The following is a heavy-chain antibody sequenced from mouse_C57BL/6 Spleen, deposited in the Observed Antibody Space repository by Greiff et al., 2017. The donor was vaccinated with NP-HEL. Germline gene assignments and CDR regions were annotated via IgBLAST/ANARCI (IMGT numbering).Heavy chain of an antibody. J-gene: IGHJ1*03. CDR1: GYSFTGYF. D-gene: IGHD1-1*01. CDR2: INPDSGDT. Sequence: VHVKQSGPELVKPGDSVKISCKASGYSFTGYFMNWVKQSHGKGLEWIGRINPDSGDTYYNQKFKGKATLTVDKSSSTAYMELRSLTSEDSAVYYCARNGSSWDFDVWGTGTTVTVSS. V-gene: IGHV1-20*01. CDR3: ARNGSSWDFDV.